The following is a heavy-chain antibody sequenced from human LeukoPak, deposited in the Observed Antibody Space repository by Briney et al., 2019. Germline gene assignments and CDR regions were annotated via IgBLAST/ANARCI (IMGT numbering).Heavy chain of an antibody. CDR2: ISDSGGST. CDR3: AKSLSGGGYYFEY. D-gene: IGHD3-10*01. J-gene: IGHJ4*02. V-gene: IGHV3-23*01. Sequence: PGGSLRLSCAASGFTLSNYAMTCVRQAPGKGLEWVSGISDSGGSTYYADSVKGRFTISRDNSKNTLYLQMNSLRAEDTAVYYCAKSLSGGGYYFEYWGQGTLVTVSS. CDR1: GFTLSNYA.